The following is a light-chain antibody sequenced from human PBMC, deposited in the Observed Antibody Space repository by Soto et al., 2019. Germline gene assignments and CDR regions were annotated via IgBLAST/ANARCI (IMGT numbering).Light chain of an antibody. CDR1: QSVTGNY. J-gene: IGKJ1*01. V-gene: IGKV3-20*01. CDR2: GAS. Sequence: ELVLTQSPGTLSLSPGERATLSCGASQSVTGNYLAWYQQKPGQAPRLLIYGASSRATGIPDRFSGSGSGTDFTLTISRLEPEDFAVYFCQQYETSPRTFGQGTKVDI. CDR3: QQYETSPRT.